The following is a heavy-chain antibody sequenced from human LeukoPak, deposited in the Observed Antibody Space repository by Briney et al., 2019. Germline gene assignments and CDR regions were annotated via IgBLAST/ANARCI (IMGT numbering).Heavy chain of an antibody. CDR1: GFTFSSYG. CDR2: ISYDGSNK. V-gene: IGHV3-30*18. Sequence: PGRSLRLSCAASGFTFSSYGMHWVRQAPGKGLEWVAVISYDGSNKYYADSVKGRFTISRDNSKNTLYLQMNSLRAEDTAVYHCAKDVRVYSYGPTYWGRGTLVTVSS. J-gene: IGHJ4*02. D-gene: IGHD5-18*01. CDR3: AKDVRVYSYGPTY.